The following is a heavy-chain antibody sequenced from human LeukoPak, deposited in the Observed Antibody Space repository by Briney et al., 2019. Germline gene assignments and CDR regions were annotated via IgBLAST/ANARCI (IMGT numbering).Heavy chain of an antibody. J-gene: IGHJ4*02. CDR2: INVGNGNT. Sequence: ASVKVSCKASGYTFTTFGIHWVRQAPGQRPEWMGWINVGNGNTKYSQKFQGRVTIARETSASTAYMELSSLTSEDTAVYYCARTSLSAYDYRGQGTLVTVSS. CDR1: GYTFTTFG. D-gene: IGHD3-16*02. CDR3: ARTSLSAYDY. V-gene: IGHV1-3*01.